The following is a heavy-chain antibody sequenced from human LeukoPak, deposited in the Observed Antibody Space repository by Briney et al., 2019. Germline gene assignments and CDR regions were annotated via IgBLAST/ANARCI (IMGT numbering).Heavy chain of an antibody. J-gene: IGHJ4*02. CDR1: GFTFSTYA. D-gene: IGHD3-10*01. V-gene: IGHV3-30*01. CDR3: ARDFTYYYDSGSSGPHYFDN. Sequence: GGSLRLSCAASGFTFSTYAMHWVRQAPGKGLEWVSLISSGGTDEYYADSVKGRFTISRDNSKNTLYLQLNSLRAEDTAVYYCARDFTYYYDSGSSGPHYFDNWGQGTLVTVSS. CDR2: ISSGGTDE.